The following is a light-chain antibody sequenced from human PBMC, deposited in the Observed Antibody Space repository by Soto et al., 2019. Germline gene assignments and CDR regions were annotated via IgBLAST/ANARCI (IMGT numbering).Light chain of an antibody. CDR3: SSYADFTYV. J-gene: IGLJ1*01. Sequence: QSVLTQPPSASGSPGQSVTISCTGTSSDVGGYNYVSWYQQHPGKAPKLMIYEVSKRPSGVPDRFSGSKSGNTASLTVSGLQAEDEADYYCSSYADFTYVFGTGTKVTVL. CDR2: EVS. V-gene: IGLV2-8*01. CDR1: SSDVGGYNY.